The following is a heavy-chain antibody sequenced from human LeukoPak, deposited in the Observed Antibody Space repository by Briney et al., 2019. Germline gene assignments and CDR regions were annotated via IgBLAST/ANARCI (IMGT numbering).Heavy chain of an antibody. D-gene: IGHD6-13*01. V-gene: IGHV4-59*01. J-gene: IGHJ4*02. Sequence: SETLSLTCTVSGGSISSYYWSWIRQPPGKGLEWIGYIYYSGSTNYNPSLKSRVTISVDTSKNQFSLKLSSVTAADTAVYYCARERGAASSFDYWGQGTLVTVSS. CDR1: GGSISSYY. CDR3: ARERGAASSFDY. CDR2: IYYSGST.